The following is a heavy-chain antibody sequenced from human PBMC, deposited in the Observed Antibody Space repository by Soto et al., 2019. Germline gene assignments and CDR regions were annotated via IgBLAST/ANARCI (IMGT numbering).Heavy chain of an antibody. CDR3: AEDRVTLPFDY. Sequence: QVQLVESGGGVVQPGRSLRLSCAASGFTFSSYGMHWVRQAPGKGLEWVAVISYDGSNKYYADSVKGRFTISRDTSKNRLYLQMNSLRAEDTAVYYCAEDRVTLPFDYWGQGTLVTVSS. D-gene: IGHD4-4*01. CDR1: GFTFSSYG. J-gene: IGHJ4*02. CDR2: ISYDGSNK. V-gene: IGHV3-30*18.